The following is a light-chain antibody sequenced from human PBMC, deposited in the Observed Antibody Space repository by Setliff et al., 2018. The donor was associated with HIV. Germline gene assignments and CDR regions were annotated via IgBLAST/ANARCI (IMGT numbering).Light chain of an antibody. CDR3: CSYTSSLTYA. CDR2: DVS. CDR1: SSDVGNYNY. Sequence: QSALTQPASVSGSPGQSITISCTGISSDVGNYNYVSWYQQHPGKAPQLIIYDVSQRPSGVSSRFSGSKTGNTASLTISGLQAEDQADYYCCSYTSSLTYAFGTGTKVTVL. J-gene: IGLJ1*01. V-gene: IGLV2-14*03.